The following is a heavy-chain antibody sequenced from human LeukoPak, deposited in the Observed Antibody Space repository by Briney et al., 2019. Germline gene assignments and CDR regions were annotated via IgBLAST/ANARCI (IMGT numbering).Heavy chain of an antibody. CDR1: GFTFSDYY. Sequence: GGSLRLSCAASGFTFSDYYMSWIRQAPGKGLEWVSYISSSSSYTNYADSVKSRFTISRDNAKNSLYLQMNSLRAEDTAVYYCARVVGAADYWGQGTLVTVSS. D-gene: IGHD2-15*01. CDR3: ARVVGAADY. CDR2: ISSSSSYT. J-gene: IGHJ4*02. V-gene: IGHV3-11*05.